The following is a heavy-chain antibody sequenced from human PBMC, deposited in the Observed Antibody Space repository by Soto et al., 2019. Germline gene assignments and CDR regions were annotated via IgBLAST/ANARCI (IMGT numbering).Heavy chain of an antibody. CDR1: DYTFTSYG. V-gene: IGHV1-18*04. J-gene: IGHJ4*02. Sequence: QAQLVQSGAEVKKPGASVTVSCKASDYTFTSYGISWVRQAPGQGLEWMGWISAYNRNTNYAQKLQDRVTMTTDTSTNTAYMDLRSLRSDDTAMYYCARAARPYGDFDYWGQGTLVTVSS. D-gene: IGHD4-17*01. CDR2: ISAYNRNT. CDR3: ARAARPYGDFDY.